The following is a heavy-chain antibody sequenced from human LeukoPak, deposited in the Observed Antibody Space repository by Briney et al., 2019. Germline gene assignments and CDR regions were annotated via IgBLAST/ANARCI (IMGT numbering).Heavy chain of an antibody. D-gene: IGHD6-6*01. CDR1: GFTFSSYA. V-gene: IGHV3-30*04. CDR3: ARAIRLVTLTNWFDP. CDR2: ISYDGSNK. Sequence: GGSLRLSCEASGFTFSSYAMHWVRQAPGKGLEWVAVISYDGSNKYYADSVKGRFTISRDNSKNTLYLQMNSLRAEDTAVYYCARAIRLVTLTNWFDPWGQGTLVTVSS. J-gene: IGHJ5*02.